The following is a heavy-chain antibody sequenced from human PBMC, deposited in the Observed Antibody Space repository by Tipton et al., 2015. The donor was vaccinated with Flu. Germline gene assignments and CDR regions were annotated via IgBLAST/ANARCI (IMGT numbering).Heavy chain of an antibody. CDR1: GDAIRSGYL. V-gene: IGHV4-38-2*02. J-gene: IGHJ4*02. CDR2: IFRTGST. CDR3: ARGLSGSGSYERRYFDS. D-gene: IGHD3-10*01. Sequence: TLSLTCSVSGDAIRSGYLWAWIRQPPGRGLEWIGNIFRTGSTYLNPSLKGRVAISVDTSKNQFSLKLTSVTAADTAVYYCARGLSGSGSYERRYFDSWGQGTLVTVSS.